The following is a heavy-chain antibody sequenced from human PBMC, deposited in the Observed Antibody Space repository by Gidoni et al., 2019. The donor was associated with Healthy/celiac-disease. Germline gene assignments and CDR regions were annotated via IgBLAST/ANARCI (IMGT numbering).Heavy chain of an antibody. D-gene: IGHD3-22*01. V-gene: IGHV4-39*01. CDR1: GGSIRRSSYY. CDR3: ATVFTDYDSSGFLDY. J-gene: IGHJ4*02. Sequence: QLHLQESGPGLVKPSETLSLTCPVSGGSIRRSSYYWGWIRQPPGKGLEWIGSIYYSGSTYYNPSLKSRVTISVDTSKNQFSLKLSSVTAADTAVYYCATVFTDYDSSGFLDYWGQGTLVTVSS. CDR2: IYYSGST.